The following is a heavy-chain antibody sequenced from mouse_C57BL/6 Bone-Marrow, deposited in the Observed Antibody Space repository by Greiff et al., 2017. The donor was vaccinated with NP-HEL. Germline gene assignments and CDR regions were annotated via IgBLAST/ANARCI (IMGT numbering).Heavy chain of an antibody. CDR1: GFTFSDFY. CDR2: SRNKANDYTT. Sequence: EVQVVESGGGLVQSGRSLRLSCATSGFTFSDFYMEWVRQAPGKGLEWIAASRNKANDYTTEYSASVKGRVIVSRDTSQSILYLQMNAQRAEDTAIYYCAREDYYGYFEVWGTGTTVTVSS. J-gene: IGHJ1*03. V-gene: IGHV7-1*01. D-gene: IGHD2-4*01. CDR3: AREDYYGYFEV.